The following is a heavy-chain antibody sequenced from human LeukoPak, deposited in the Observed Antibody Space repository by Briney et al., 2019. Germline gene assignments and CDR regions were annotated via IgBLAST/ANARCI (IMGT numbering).Heavy chain of an antibody. J-gene: IGHJ4*02. CDR1: GFPFSSYE. CDR3: ARAPGGYSYGTPNFDY. Sequence: PGGSLRLSCAASGFPFSSYEMNWVRQAPGKGLEWVSYISSSGSTIYYADPVKGRFTISRDNAKNSLYLQMNSLRAEDTAVYYCARAPGGYSYGTPNFDYWGQGTLVTVSS. D-gene: IGHD5-18*01. V-gene: IGHV3-48*03. CDR2: ISSSGSTI.